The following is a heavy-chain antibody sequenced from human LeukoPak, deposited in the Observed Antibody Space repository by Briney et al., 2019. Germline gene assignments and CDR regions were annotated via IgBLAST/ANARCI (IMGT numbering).Heavy chain of an antibody. Sequence: GSLRLSCAASGFTFDDYGMSWVRQAPGKGLEWVSAISGSGGSTYYADSVKGRFTISRDNSKNTLYLQMNSLRAEDTAVYYCAKASLRWMEGGGYFDYWGQGTLVTVSS. CDR2: ISGSGGST. CDR3: AKASLRWMEGGGYFDY. V-gene: IGHV3-23*01. D-gene: IGHD4-23*01. J-gene: IGHJ4*02. CDR1: GFTFDDYG.